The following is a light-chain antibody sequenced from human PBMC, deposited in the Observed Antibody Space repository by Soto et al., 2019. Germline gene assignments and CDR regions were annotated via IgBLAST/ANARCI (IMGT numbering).Light chain of an antibody. V-gene: IGKV3-20*01. Sequence: EIVLTQSPGTLSLSPGERATLSCRASQSISSSYLAWYQQKPGQAPRLLIFAASSRATGIPDRFSGSGSGTDFTLTISRLEPEDFAVYYCQQYGSSLAITFGQGPRLEIK. CDR3: QQYGSSLAIT. CDR2: AAS. CDR1: QSISSSY. J-gene: IGKJ5*01.